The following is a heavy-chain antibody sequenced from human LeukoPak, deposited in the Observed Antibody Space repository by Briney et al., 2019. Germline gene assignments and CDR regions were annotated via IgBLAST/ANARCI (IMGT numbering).Heavy chain of an antibody. V-gene: IGHV1-2*02. Sequence: GASVKVSCKASGGTFSSYAISWVRQAPGQGLEWMGWINPNSGGTNYAQKFQGRVTMTRDTSISTAYMELSRLRSDDTAVYYCARLRQQWGQGTLVTVSS. J-gene: IGHJ1*01. CDR3: ARLRQQ. CDR2: INPNSGGT. CDR1: GGTFSSYA.